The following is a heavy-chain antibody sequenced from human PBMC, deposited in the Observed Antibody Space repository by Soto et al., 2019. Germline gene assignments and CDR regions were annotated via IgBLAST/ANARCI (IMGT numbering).Heavy chain of an antibody. V-gene: IGHV3-30-3*01. J-gene: IGHJ4*02. Sequence: QVQLVESGGGVVQPGRSLRLSCTASGFTYSSYAMHWVRQAPGKGLEWVAVISYDGSNKYYADSVKGRFTISRDNSKNTMYLQMNSLSVEDTAVYYCARPYSRGWYGDLDYWGQGTLVTVSS. CDR1: GFTYSSYA. D-gene: IGHD6-19*01. CDR3: ARPYSRGWYGDLDY. CDR2: ISYDGSNK.